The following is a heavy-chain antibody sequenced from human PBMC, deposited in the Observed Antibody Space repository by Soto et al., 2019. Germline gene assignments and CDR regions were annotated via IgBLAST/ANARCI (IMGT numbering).Heavy chain of an antibody. V-gene: IGHV1-69*01. Sequence: QVQLVQSGAEVKKPGSSVKVSCKASGGTFSSYAISWVRQAPGQGLEWMGGIIPIFGTANYAQKFQGRVTITADESTSTAYLELSSLRSEDTAVYYCARDLAPNSGSYYYFDYWGQGTLVTVSS. J-gene: IGHJ4*02. CDR1: GGTFSSYA. CDR3: ARDLAPNSGSYYYFDY. D-gene: IGHD1-26*01. CDR2: IIPIFGTA.